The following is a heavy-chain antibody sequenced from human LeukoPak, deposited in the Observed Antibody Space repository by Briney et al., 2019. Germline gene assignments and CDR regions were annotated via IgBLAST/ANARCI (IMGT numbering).Heavy chain of an antibody. V-gene: IGHV6-1*01. CDR2: TYYRSKWYS. Sequence: SQTLSLTCGISGDSVSSNSVVWNWIRPSPSRGLEWLGRTYYRSKWYSDYAVSVQGRITINPDTSKNQVSLQLNSVTPEDTAVYYCARVRGGLDVWGLGTTVTVSS. CDR3: ARVRGGLDV. CDR1: GDSVSSNSVV. J-gene: IGHJ6*02.